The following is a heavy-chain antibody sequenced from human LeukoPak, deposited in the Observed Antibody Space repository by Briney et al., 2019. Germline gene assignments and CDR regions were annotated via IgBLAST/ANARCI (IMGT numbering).Heavy chain of an antibody. CDR3: ARDQYYYDSSGSC. CDR2: IYYSGST. J-gene: IGHJ4*02. D-gene: IGHD3-22*01. Sequence: SGTLSLTCAVSGGSISSGNWWSWVRQPPGKGLEWIGSIYYSGSTYYNPSLKSRVTISVDTSKNQFSLKLSSVTAADTAVYYCARDQYYYDSSGSCWGQGTLVTVSS. V-gene: IGHV4-4*02. CDR1: GGSISSGNW.